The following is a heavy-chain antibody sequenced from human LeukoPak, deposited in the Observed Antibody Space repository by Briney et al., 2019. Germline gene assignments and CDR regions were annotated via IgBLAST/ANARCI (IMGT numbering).Heavy chain of an antibody. CDR1: GFTFNNYR. CDR2: IWYDGSNK. D-gene: IGHD2-15*01. CDR3: ARAGYCSGGACYGMDY. Sequence: TGGSLRLSCAASGFTFNNYRMHWVRQAPGKGLEWVAVIWYDGSNKYYADSVKGRFTISRDNPKNTLYLQMNSLRAEDTAVYYCARAGYCSGGACYGMDYWGQGTLVTV. J-gene: IGHJ4*02. V-gene: IGHV3-33*01.